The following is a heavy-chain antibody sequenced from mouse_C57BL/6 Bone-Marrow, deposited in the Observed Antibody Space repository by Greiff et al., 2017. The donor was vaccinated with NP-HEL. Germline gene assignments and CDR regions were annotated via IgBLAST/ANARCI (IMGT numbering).Heavy chain of an antibody. J-gene: IGHJ1*03. CDR2: IHPSDSDT. CDR3: ARGSYYYGSSPYWYFDV. CDR1: GYTFTSYW. D-gene: IGHD1-1*01. V-gene: IGHV1-74*01. Sequence: VQLQQPGAELVKPGASVKVSCTASGYTFTSYWMHWVKQRPGQGLEWIGRIHPSDSDTNYNQKFKGKATLTVDKSSSTAYMQLSSLTSEDSAVYYCARGSYYYGSSPYWYFDVWGTGTTVTVSS.